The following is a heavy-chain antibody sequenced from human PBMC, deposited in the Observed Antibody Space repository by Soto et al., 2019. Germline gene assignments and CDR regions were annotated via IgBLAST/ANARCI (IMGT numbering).Heavy chain of an antibody. CDR3: ARESGENWSYEAY. CDR2: VSPSGHT. V-gene: IGHV4-4*07. CDR1: GDSISIYS. J-gene: IGHJ4*02. Sequence: LSLTCAVSGDSISIYSWNWIRQTAGRGLEWIGRVSPSGHTQYRSSFETRVTISVDMSTNQFFLELRYVTAADTAVYYCARESGENWSYEAYWGQGTQVTVSS. D-gene: IGHD1-7*01.